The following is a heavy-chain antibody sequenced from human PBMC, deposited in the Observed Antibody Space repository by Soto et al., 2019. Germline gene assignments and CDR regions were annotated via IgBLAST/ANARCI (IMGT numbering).Heavy chain of an antibody. Sequence: PSETLSLTCTVSGGSISSYYWSWIRQPPGKGLEWIGYIYYSGSTNYNPSLKSRVTISVDTSKNQFSLKLSSVTAADTAVYYCARVVVATMPTPEADLYYYYYYMDVWGKGTTVTVSS. J-gene: IGHJ6*03. CDR1: GGSISSYY. CDR3: ARVVVATMPTPEADLYYYYYYMDV. V-gene: IGHV4-59*01. CDR2: IYYSGST. D-gene: IGHD5-12*01.